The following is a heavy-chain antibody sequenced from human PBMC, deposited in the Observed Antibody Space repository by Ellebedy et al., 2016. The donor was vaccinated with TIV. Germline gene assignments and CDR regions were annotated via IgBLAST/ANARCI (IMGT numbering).Heavy chain of an antibody. J-gene: IGHJ4*02. CDR1: GGSISSGVYY. CDR3: ARDQAYGPRDY. CDR2: IYYSGTT. D-gene: IGHD4-17*01. V-gene: IGHV4-30-4*01. Sequence: SETLSLTCTVSGGSISSGVYYWSWIRQSPGKGLEWLGYIYYSGTTHYNPSLKSRVTISLDTSKNQFSLRLSSMTAADTAVYYCARDQAYGPRDYWGQGILVTVSS.